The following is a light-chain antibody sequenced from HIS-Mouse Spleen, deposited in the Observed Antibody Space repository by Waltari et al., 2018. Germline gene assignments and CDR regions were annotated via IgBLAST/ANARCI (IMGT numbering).Light chain of an antibody. Sequence: QSALTQPRSVSGSPGQSVTISCTGTSSDVGGDNYVSWYQQHPGKAPKLIIYDVSKRPSGVPDRFSGSKSGYTASLTISGLQAEDEADYYCCSYAGSYTLVFGGGTKLTVL. J-gene: IGLJ2*01. CDR2: DVS. V-gene: IGLV2-11*01. CDR3: CSYAGSYTLV. CDR1: SSDVGGDNY.